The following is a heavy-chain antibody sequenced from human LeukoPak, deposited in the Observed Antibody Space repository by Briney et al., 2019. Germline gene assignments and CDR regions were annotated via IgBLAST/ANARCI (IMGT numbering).Heavy chain of an antibody. CDR2: SSGTDAAA. D-gene: IGHD6-19*01. V-gene: IGHV3-23*01. CDR3: VRDAWGWFFDN. J-gene: IGHJ4*02. CDR1: GFIFKNYA. Sequence: PGGSLRLSCVGSGFIFKNYALSWVRQPPGKGLEWVSGFSSGTDAAALYADSVKGRFTISRDNSKTTFYLQMNSRRVDDTAIYYCVRDAWGWFFDNWGQGALVTVSS.